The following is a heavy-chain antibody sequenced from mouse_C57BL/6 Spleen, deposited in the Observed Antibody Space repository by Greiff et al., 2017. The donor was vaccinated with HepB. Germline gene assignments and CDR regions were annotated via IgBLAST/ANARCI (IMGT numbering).Heavy chain of an antibody. CDR3: ARTPYYYGSSYYAMDY. D-gene: IGHD1-1*01. Sequence: QVQLQQSGPELVKPGASVKISCKASGYAFSSSWMNWVKQRPGKGLEWIGRIYPGDGDTNYNGKFKGKATLTADKSSSTAYMQLSSLTSDDSAVYFCARTPYYYGSSYYAMDYWGQGTSVTVSS. J-gene: IGHJ4*01. CDR1: GYAFSSSW. CDR2: IYPGDGDT. V-gene: IGHV1-82*01.